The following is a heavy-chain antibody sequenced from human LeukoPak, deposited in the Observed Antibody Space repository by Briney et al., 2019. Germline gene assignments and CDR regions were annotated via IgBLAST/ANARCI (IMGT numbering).Heavy chain of an antibody. D-gene: IGHD3-10*02. Sequence: HPGGSLRLSCAASGFTFRSYAMSWVRQAPGKGLEWVSGISGGGGGTYCANSVKGRFNISRDNSKNTLYLQMNSLRAEGTAVYYCGRDLETMWMVDYWGQGTLLTVSS. V-gene: IGHV3-23*01. J-gene: IGHJ4*02. CDR3: GRDLETMWMVDY. CDR1: GFTFRSYA. CDR2: ISGGGGGT.